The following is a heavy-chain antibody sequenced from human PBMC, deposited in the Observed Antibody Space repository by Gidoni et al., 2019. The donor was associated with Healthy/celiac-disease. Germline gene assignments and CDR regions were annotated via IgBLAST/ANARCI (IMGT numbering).Heavy chain of an antibody. Sequence: EVQLLESGGGLVQPGGSLRLSCAASGFTFSRYAMSWVRQAPGKGLEWVSAISGSGGSTYYADSVKGRFTISRDNSKNTLYLQMNSLRAEDTAVYYCAKLGYYYDSSGHFDYWGQGTLVTVSS. V-gene: IGHV3-23*01. CDR2: ISGSGGST. CDR3: AKLGYYYDSSGHFDY. J-gene: IGHJ4*02. CDR1: GFTFSRYA. D-gene: IGHD3-22*01.